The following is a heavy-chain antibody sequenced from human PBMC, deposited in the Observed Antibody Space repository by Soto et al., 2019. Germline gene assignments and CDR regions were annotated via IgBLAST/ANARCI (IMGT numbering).Heavy chain of an antibody. CDR3: ARRGWRDDYNWGYFDL. CDR1: GFTFSSYA. V-gene: IGHV3-30-3*01. J-gene: IGHJ2*01. CDR2: ISYDGSNK. D-gene: IGHD4-4*01. Sequence: QVQLVESGGGVVQPGRSLRLSCAASGFTFSSYAMHWVRQAPGKGLEWVAVISYDGSNKYYADSVKGRYTISRDNSKNTLYLQINSLRAEDTAVYYCARRGWRDDYNWGYFDLGGRGTLVTVSS.